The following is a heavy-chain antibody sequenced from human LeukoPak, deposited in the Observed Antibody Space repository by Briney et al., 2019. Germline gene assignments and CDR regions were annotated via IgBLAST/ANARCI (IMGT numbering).Heavy chain of an antibody. CDR2: ISGDGSSI. CDR3: ARDLAYSSSWYPNHPYYYYGMDV. D-gene: IGHD6-13*01. J-gene: IGHJ6*02. CDR1: GFTFRNYY. Sequence: GGSLRLSCVASGFTFRNYYMHWVRQVPGKGLVWVSRISGDGSSIFYADSVKGRFTISRDNAKNSLYLQMNSLRAEDTAVYYCARDLAYSSSWYPNHPYYYYGMDVWGQGTTVTVSS. V-gene: IGHV3-74*01.